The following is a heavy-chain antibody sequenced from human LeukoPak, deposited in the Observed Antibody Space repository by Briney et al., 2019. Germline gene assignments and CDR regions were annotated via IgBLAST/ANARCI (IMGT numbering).Heavy chain of an antibody. CDR3: FSILTGYHDAFDI. V-gene: IGHV3-30*03. D-gene: IGHD3-9*01. Sequence: GGSLRLSCAASGFTFSSYGMHWVRQAPGKGLEWVAVISYDGSNKYYADSVKGRFTISRDNSKNTLYLQMNSLRAEDTAVYYCFSILTGYHDAFDIWGQGTMVTVSS. J-gene: IGHJ3*02. CDR2: ISYDGSNK. CDR1: GFTFSSYG.